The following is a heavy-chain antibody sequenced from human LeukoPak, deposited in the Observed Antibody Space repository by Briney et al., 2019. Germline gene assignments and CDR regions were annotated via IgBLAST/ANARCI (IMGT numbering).Heavy chain of an antibody. J-gene: IGHJ4*02. CDR2: INPNSGGT. D-gene: IGHD3-22*01. CDR3: AALYYYDSSGPGDY. Sequence: GASVKVSCKASGYTFTGYYMHWVQQAPGQGLEWMGWINPNSGGTNYAQKFQGRVTMTRDTSISTAYMELSRLRSDDTAVYYCAALYYYDSSGPGDYWGQGTLVTVSS. CDR1: GYTFTGYY. V-gene: IGHV1-2*02.